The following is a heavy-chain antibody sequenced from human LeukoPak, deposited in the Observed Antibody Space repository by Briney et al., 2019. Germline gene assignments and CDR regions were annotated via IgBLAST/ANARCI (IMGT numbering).Heavy chain of an antibody. CDR2: INPNSGGT. V-gene: IGHV1-2*06. J-gene: IGHJ4*02. Sequence: ASVKVSCKASGYTFTGYYMHWVRQAPGQGLEWMGRINPNSGGTNYAQKFQGRVTMNRDTSISTAYMELSRLRSDDTAVYYCARERLRDFWSGYSAWGQGTLVTVSS. CDR1: GYTFTGYY. CDR3: ARERLRDFWSGYSA. D-gene: IGHD3-3*01.